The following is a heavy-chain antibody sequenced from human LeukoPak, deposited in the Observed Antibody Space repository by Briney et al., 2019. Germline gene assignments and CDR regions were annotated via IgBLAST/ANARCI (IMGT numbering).Heavy chain of an antibody. V-gene: IGHV1-69*02. CDR3: TTRTFYHDSSSYPDDY. J-gene: IGHJ4*02. Sequence: GASVKVSCKASGGTFSSYTITWVRQAPGQGLEWMGRTIPTLGIENYAQKFQGRVTITADTSASTAYMELISLRSDDTAVYYCTTRTFYHDSSSYPDDYWGQGTLVTVSS. D-gene: IGHD3-22*01. CDR2: TIPTLGIE. CDR1: GGTFSSYT.